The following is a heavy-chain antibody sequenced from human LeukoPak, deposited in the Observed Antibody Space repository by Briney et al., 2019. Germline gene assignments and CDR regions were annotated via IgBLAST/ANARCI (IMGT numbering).Heavy chain of an antibody. V-gene: IGHV3-30-3*01. D-gene: IGHD6-13*01. Sequence: PGRSLRLSCAASGFTFSSYAMHWVRQAPGKGLEWVAVISYDGSNKYYADSVKGRFTISRDNSKNTLYLQMNSLRAEDTAVYYCVRDVPQQNFDCWGQGILVTVSS. CDR2: ISYDGSNK. J-gene: IGHJ4*02. CDR1: GFTFSSYA. CDR3: VRDVPQQNFDC.